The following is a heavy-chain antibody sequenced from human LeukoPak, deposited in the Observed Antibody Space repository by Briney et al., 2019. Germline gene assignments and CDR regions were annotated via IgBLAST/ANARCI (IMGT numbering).Heavy chain of an antibody. CDR3: ARNGYTSGRYRN. CDR1: GFTVSSNY. D-gene: IGHD6-19*01. J-gene: IGHJ4*02. CDR2: IYSGGST. Sequence: RAGGSLRLSCAASGFTVSSNYMSWVRQAPGKGLEWVSTIYSGGSTYYADSVKGRFTISRDTSKNTLYLQMNSLRGEDTAVYYCARNGYTSGRYRNWGQGTLVTVSS. V-gene: IGHV3-53*01.